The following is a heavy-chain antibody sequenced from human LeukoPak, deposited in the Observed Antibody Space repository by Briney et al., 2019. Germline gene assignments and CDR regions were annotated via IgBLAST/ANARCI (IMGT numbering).Heavy chain of an antibody. CDR2: INPNSGGT. V-gene: IGHV1-2*02. J-gene: IGHJ6*02. Sequence: EASVTVSCKASGYTFTGYYMHWVRQAPGQGLEWMGWINPNSGGTNYAQKFQGRVTMTRDTSISTAYMELSRLRSDDTAVYYCARERVVTAMEVTYGMDVWGQGTTVSVSS. CDR1: GYTFTGYY. CDR3: ARERVVTAMEVTYGMDV. D-gene: IGHD2-21*02.